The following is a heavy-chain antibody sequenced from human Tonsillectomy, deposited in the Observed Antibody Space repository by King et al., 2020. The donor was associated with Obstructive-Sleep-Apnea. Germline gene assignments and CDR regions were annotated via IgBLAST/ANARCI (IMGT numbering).Heavy chain of an antibody. CDR2: IYPGDSDT. V-gene: IGHV5-51*01. J-gene: IGHJ2*01. Sequence: QLVQSGAEVKKPGESLKISCKGSGYSFTTHWISWVRQMPGKGLEWMGIIYPGDSDTRYSPSFQGQVIISADKSSSTANLQWSSLKASDTAIYYCARHPRGGTSRSFDFWGRGTHVTVSS. CDR3: ARHPRGGTSRSFDF. CDR1: GYSFTTHW. D-gene: IGHD3-10*01.